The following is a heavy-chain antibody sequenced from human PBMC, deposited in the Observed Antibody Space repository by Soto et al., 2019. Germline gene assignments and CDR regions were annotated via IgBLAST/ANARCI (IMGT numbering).Heavy chain of an antibody. CDR1: GFSFDTYS. CDR2: ISSSSTI. J-gene: IGHJ4*02. V-gene: IGHV3-48*02. D-gene: IGHD3-10*01. CDR3: ARVGSGPPAY. Sequence: GGSLRLSCAASGFSFDTYSMSWVRQAPGKGLEWVSYISSSSTIYYSDSVKGRFTISRDNAKNSLYLQMNSLRDEDTAVYFCARVGSGPPAYWGQGTLVTVSS.